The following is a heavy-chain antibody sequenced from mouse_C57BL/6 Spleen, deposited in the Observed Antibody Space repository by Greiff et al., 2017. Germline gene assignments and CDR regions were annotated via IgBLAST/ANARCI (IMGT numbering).Heavy chain of an antibody. D-gene: IGHD3-3*01. V-gene: IGHV1-69*01. CDR3: AEGKDCGVGRFAY. CDR2: IDPSDRCT. Sequence: QVQLQQPGAELVMPGASVKLSCKASGYTFTSYWMHWVKQRPGQGLEWIGEIDPSDRCTNYNPKFKGKSTLTVDQSSRPASMQHRKLTSEDSAVYDWAEGKDCGVGRFAYWGQGTLVTVSA. CDR1: GYTFTSYW. J-gene: IGHJ3*01.